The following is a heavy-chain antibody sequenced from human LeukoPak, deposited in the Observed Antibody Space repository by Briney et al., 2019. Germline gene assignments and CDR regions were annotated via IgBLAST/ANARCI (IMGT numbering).Heavy chain of an antibody. J-gene: IGHJ4*02. V-gene: IGHV3-20*04. D-gene: IGHD2-2*01. Sequence: TGGSLRLSCAASGFTFDDYGMTWVRQAPGKGLEWVSGINWNGDTIGYADSVKGRFTISRDNAKNTLYLQMNSLRAEDTAVYYCAHGSMYQLDYWGQGTLVTVSS. CDR1: GFTFDDYG. CDR2: INWNGDTI. CDR3: AHGSMYQLDY.